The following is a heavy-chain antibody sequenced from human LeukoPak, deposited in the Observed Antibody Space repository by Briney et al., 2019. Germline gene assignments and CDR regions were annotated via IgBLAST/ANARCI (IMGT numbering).Heavy chain of an antibody. J-gene: IGHJ4*02. Sequence: ASVKVSCKASGYAFTNYGISWVRQAPGQGLEWMGWISAYNGNTNYAQKLQGRVTMTTDTSTSTAYMELRSLRSDDTAVYYCARVRCSGGSCYSNFDYWGQGTLVTVSS. CDR1: GYAFTNYG. CDR2: ISAYNGNT. D-gene: IGHD2-15*01. CDR3: ARVRCSGGSCYSNFDY. V-gene: IGHV1-18*01.